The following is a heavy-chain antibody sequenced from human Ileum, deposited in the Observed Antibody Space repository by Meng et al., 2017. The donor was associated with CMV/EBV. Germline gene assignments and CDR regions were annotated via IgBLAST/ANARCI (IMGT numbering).Heavy chain of an antibody. CDR3: ARTSNVDIVGTLRWGRQREYYHGMDV. CDR1: GASINSDDHC. CDR2: IYYRGTT. Sequence: SETLSLTCTVSGASINSDDHCWSWIRQTPGKGLEWMGYIYYRGTTSYNSSLRSRVTISIDTSKRQFSLNLSAVTAADTATYYCARTSNVDIVGTLRWGRQREYYHGMDVWGQGTTVTVSS. J-gene: IGHJ6*02. V-gene: IGHV4-30-4*01. D-gene: IGHD5-12*01.